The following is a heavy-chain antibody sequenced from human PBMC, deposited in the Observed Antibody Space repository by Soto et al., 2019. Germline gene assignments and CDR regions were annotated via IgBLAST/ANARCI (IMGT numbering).Heavy chain of an antibody. CDR1: GFTFSYEN. CDR3: ARDSDCHSTSCFFPPHV. D-gene: IGHD2-2*01. CDR2: ISGGGSYI. Sequence: GGSLRLSCSASGFTFSYENMSWVRQVPGKGLEWVSGISGGGSYIFYADSVQGRFSISRDNPKNSLFLEMNSLRAEDTAVYYCARDSDCHSTSCFFPPHVWGQGTTVTVSS. J-gene: IGHJ6*02. V-gene: IGHV3-21*06.